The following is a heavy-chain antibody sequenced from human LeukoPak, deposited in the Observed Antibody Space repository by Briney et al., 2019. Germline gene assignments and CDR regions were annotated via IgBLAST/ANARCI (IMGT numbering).Heavy chain of an antibody. J-gene: IGHJ4*02. CDR2: ISSSSYI. CDR3: ARDSGYYGSGSYHN. Sequence: GGSLRLSCAASGFTSSSYSMNWVRQAPGKGLEWVSSISSSSYIYYADSVKGRFTISRDNAKNSLYLQMNSLRAEDTAVYYCARDSGYYGSGSYHNWGQGTLVTVSS. D-gene: IGHD3-10*01. V-gene: IGHV3-21*01. CDR1: GFTSSSYS.